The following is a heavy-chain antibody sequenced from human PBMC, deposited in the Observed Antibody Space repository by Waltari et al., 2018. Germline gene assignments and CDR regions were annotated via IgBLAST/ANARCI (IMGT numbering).Heavy chain of an antibody. CDR1: GFSFSGSS. CDR2: IRREPYNYAT. J-gene: IGHJ4*02. Sequence: SCATSGFSFSGSSIHGVRQTSGKGLEWVGRIRREPYNYATAYSASVKGRFTISRDDSKNTAFLQMNSLMTEDTAVYYCSGGEVTGTDFWGQGTLVTVSS. D-gene: IGHD6-19*01. CDR3: SGGEVTGTDF. V-gene: IGHV3-73*01.